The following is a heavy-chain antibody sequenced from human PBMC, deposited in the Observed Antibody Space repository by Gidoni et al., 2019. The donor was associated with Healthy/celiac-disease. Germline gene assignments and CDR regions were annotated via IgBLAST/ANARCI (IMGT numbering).Heavy chain of an antibody. J-gene: IGHJ6*02. CDR3: ARDVAAAGDGMDV. V-gene: IGHV4-39*07. CDR1: GGSISSSSYY. Sequence: QLQLQESGPGLVKPSETLSLTCTFSGGSISSSSYYWGWIRQPPGKGLEWIGSIYYSGSTYYNPSLKSRVTISVDTSKNQFSLKLSSVTAADTAVYYCARDVAAAGDGMDVWGQGTTVTVSS. D-gene: IGHD6-13*01. CDR2: IYYSGST.